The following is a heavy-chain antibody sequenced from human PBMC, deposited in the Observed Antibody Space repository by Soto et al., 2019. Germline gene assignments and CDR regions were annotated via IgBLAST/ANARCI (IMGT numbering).Heavy chain of an antibody. Sequence: QAQLVQSGAEVKKSGASVRVPCKASGYTLTNYGVTWVRQAPGLGLEWLGRVTPYKADTNSAQNLQGRVTMATDTSTDTAYLELRSLTSDDTADYFCATDGPSNSGNLYAFDIWGQGTMVTVSA. CDR1: GYTLTNYG. D-gene: IGHD5-12*01. CDR2: VTPYKADT. J-gene: IGHJ3*02. V-gene: IGHV1-18*04. CDR3: ATDGPSNSGNLYAFDI.